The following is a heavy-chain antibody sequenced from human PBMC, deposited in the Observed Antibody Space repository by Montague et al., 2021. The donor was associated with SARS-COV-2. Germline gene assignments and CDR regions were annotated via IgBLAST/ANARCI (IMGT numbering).Heavy chain of an antibody. CDR1: GFTFSSYA. D-gene: IGHD2-15*01. J-gene: IGHJ5*02. CDR3: AKDRIVVVVAALFGP. V-gene: IGHV3-23*01. CDR2: ISGSGGST. Sequence: SLRLSCAASGFTFSSYAMSWVRQAPGKGLEWVSAISGSGGSTYYADSVKGRFTISRDNSKNTLYLQMNSLRAEDTAVYYCAKDRIVVVVAALFGPWGQGTLVTVSS.